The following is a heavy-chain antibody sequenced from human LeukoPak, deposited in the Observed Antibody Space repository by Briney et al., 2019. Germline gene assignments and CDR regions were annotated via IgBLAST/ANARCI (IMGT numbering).Heavy chain of an antibody. V-gene: IGHV3-21*01. D-gene: IGHD1-26*01. Sequence: GGSLRLSCAASGFTFSSYGMHWVRQAPGKGLEWVSSISSSSSYIYYADSVKGRFTISRDNAKNSLYLQMNSLRAEDTAVYYCARPVWLGKSGSYDYWGQGTLVTVSS. CDR1: GFTFSSYG. CDR3: ARPVWLGKSGSYDY. CDR2: ISSSSSYI. J-gene: IGHJ4*02.